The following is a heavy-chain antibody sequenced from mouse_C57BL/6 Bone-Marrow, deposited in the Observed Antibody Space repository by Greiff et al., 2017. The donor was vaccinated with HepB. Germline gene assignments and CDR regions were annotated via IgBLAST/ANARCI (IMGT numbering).Heavy chain of an antibody. CDR3: ARRGLLDAMDY. CDR2: ISNGGGST. D-gene: IGHD1-1*01. CDR1: GFTFSDYY. J-gene: IGHJ4*01. Sequence: EVQVVESGGGLVQPGGSLKLSCAASGFTFSDYYMYWVRQTPEKRLEWVAYISNGGGSTYYPDTVKGRFTISRDNAKNTLYLQMSRLKSEDTAMYYCARRGLLDAMDYWGQGTSVTVSS. V-gene: IGHV5-12*01.